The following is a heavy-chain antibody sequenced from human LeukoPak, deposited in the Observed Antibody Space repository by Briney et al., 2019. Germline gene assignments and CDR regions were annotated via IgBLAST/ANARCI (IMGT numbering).Heavy chain of an antibody. V-gene: IGHV3-74*01. CDR2: INSDGSST. Sequence: PGGSLRLSCAASGFTFSSYWMHWVRQAPGKGLVWVSRINSDGSSTSYAASVKGRFTISRDNAKNTLYLQMNSLRAEDTALYYCAREGWITVGFDYWGQGTLVTVSS. CDR1: GFTFSSYW. J-gene: IGHJ4*02. CDR3: AREGWITVGFDY. D-gene: IGHD3-16*01.